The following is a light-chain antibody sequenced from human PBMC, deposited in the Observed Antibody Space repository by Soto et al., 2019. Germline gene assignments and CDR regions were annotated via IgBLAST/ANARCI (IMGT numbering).Light chain of an antibody. CDR2: GAS. CDR1: QSVSSN. J-gene: IGKJ2*01. CDR3: QQYNTWPYT. V-gene: IGKV3-15*01. Sequence: EIVMTQSPATLSASPGERVTHSCRASQSVSSNLAWYQQKPGQAPRLLIHGASIRVTGIPARFSGSGSGTEFTLTISSLQSEDFALYYCQQYNTWPYTFGQGTKLEIK.